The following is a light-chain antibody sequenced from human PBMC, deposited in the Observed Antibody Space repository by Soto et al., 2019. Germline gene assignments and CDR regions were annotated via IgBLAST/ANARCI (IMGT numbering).Light chain of an antibody. CDR1: SSDVGGYNY. J-gene: IGLJ2*01. V-gene: IGLV2-14*01. CDR3: SSYTSSSTLL. CDR2: AVS. Sequence: QSVLTQPASVSGSHGQSITISCTGTSSDVGGYNYVSWYQQHPGKAPKLMIYAVSNRPSGVSNRFSGSKSGNTASLTISGLQAEDEADYYCSSYTSSSTLLFGGGTKLTVL.